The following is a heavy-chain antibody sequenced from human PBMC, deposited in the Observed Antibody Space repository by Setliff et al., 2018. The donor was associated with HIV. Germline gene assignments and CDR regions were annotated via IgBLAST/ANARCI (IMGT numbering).Heavy chain of an antibody. Sequence: SETLSLTCSVSTDSISNFHWSWMRQPAGKGLEWIGRIFGSGTTHYNPSLKSRVTMSIDTSKNQFPLKLNSVTAADTAVYFCARDRSKYGTGSSAYNWFDPWGLGTLVTVSS. CDR1: TDSISNFH. CDR3: ARDRSKYGTGSSAYNWFDP. CDR2: IFGSGTT. V-gene: IGHV4-4*07. D-gene: IGHD3-16*01. J-gene: IGHJ5*02.